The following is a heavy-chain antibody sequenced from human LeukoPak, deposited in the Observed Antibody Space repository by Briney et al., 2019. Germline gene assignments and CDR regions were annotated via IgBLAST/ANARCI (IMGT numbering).Heavy chain of an antibody. CDR1: GYTFTSYG. D-gene: IGHD3-22*01. CDR3: ARRLDYYDISGYHTLDY. J-gene: IGHJ4*02. Sequence: ASVKVSCKASGYTFTSYGITWVRQAPGQGLEWMGWISAYSGNTNYAQKLQGGVIMTTDTSTSTAYMELRSLRSDDTAVYYCARRLDYYDISGYHTLDYWGQGTLVTVSS. V-gene: IGHV1-18*01. CDR2: ISAYSGNT.